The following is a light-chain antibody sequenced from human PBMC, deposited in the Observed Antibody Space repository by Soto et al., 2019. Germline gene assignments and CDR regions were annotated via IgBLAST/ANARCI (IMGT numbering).Light chain of an antibody. CDR1: EGISTY. CDR3: QKYNSVPRT. J-gene: IGKJ3*01. CDR2: AAS. V-gene: IGKV1-27*01. Sequence: DIQMTQSPSSLSASVGARVTLTCRASEGISTYLAWYQQKPGRVPKLLIYAASTLQSGVPSRVSGSGSGTEFTLTINSLQPEDVAIYYCQKYNSVPRTFGPGTKVDIK.